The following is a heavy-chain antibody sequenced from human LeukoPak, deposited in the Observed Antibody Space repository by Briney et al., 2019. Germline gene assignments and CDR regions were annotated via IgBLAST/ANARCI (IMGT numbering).Heavy chain of an antibody. CDR1: GYSFISYW. Sequence: GESLKISCKASGYSFISYWIGWVRQMPGKGLEWMGIIYPGDSETRYSPSFQGQVTISADKSISTVYLQWSSLKASDTAMYYCARQSRDGSETRGYYFDYWGPGTQVTVSS. CDR3: ARQSRDGSETRGYYFDY. V-gene: IGHV5-51*01. D-gene: IGHD3-10*01. CDR2: IYPGDSET. J-gene: IGHJ4*02.